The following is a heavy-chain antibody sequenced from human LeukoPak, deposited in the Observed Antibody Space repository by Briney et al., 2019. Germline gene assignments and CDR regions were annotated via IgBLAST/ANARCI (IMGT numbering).Heavy chain of an antibody. CDR1: GFTFSNYG. J-gene: IGHJ4*02. CDR2: IWYDGSNE. Sequence: GGSLRLSCVASGFTFSNYGMHWVRQAPGKGLEWVAVIWYDGSNEYYADSVKGRFTIPRDTSKNTLYLQMNSLRAEDTAVYYCARAYYYDVSVTPDYWGQGTLVTVSS. CDR3: ARAYYYDVSVTPDY. V-gene: IGHV3-33*01. D-gene: IGHD3-22*01.